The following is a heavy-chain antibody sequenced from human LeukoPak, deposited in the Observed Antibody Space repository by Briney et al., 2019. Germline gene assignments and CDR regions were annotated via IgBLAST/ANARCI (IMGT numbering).Heavy chain of an antibody. Sequence: PGGSLRLSCTASGFPLSSYSINWVRQAPGKGLEWISYISSSSSNIYYLDSVQGRLTVSRDNERNSLFLQIDSPRAEDTAVYYCVRVKGTYFDYWGQGSLVPVSS. D-gene: IGHD1-1*01. CDR2: ISSSSSNI. CDR3: VRVKGTYFDY. V-gene: IGHV3-48*01. J-gene: IGHJ4*02. CDR1: GFPLSSYS.